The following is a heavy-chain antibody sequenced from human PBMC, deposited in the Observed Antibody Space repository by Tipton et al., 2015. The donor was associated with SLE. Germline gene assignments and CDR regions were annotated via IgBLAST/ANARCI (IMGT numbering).Heavy chain of an antibody. CDR3: ARHMITGGEFDY. CDR1: GASIGTYY. D-gene: IGHD3-16*01. J-gene: IGHJ4*02. V-gene: IGHV4-59*08. Sequence: TLSLTCTVSGASIGTYYWSWIRQPPGKGLEWIGYIYGGGGTHYKPSLMSRVTISKNTSKNQFSLGLGSVTAADTAVYYCARHMITGGEFDYWGQGTLVTVSS. CDR2: IYGGGGT.